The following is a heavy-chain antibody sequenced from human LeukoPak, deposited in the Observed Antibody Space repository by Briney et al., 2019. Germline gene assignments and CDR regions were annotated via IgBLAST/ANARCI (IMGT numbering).Heavy chain of an antibody. J-gene: IGHJ6*02. CDR1: GYTVTSYY. Sequence: GASVKVSCKASGYTVTSYYMHGVRQAPGQGLEWMAILNPSGGSSNCAQKFQGRATLTRATSTGTVYMELSSLRSEDTAVYYCASVYKHGMDVWGQGTTVIVSS. D-gene: IGHD5-24*01. CDR3: ASVYKHGMDV. CDR2: LNPSGGSS. V-gene: IGHV1-46*01.